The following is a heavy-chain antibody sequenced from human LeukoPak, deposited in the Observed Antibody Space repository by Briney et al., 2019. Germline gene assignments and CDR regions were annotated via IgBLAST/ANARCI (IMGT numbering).Heavy chain of an antibody. V-gene: IGHV4-34*01. CDR1: GGSFSGYD. Sequence: PSETQSLTCAVYGGSFSGYDWSWLRHPPGEGREWVREIDHSGSTNFNPFCKSPVTISVDKSKNQIFPKMEPLATPATAVYYFARRGSSRRHPSDIWGQGTMVTVSS. CDR2: IDHSGST. D-gene: IGHD2-2*01. J-gene: IGHJ3*02. CDR3: ARRGSSRRHPSDI.